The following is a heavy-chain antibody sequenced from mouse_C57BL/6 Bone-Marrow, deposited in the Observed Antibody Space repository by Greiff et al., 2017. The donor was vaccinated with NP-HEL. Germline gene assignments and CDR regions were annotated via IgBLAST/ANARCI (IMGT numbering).Heavy chain of an antibody. CDR1: GFTFSSYG. V-gene: IGHV5-6*01. CDR2: ISSGGSYT. Sequence: EVQLVESGGDLVKPGGSLKLSCAASGFTFSSYGMSWVRQTPDKRLEWVATISSGGSYTYYPDSVKGRFTISRDNAKNTLYLQMSSLKSEDTAMYYCARHRGITTVPHFDYWGQGTTLTVSS. J-gene: IGHJ2*01. CDR3: ARHRGITTVPHFDY. D-gene: IGHD1-1*01.